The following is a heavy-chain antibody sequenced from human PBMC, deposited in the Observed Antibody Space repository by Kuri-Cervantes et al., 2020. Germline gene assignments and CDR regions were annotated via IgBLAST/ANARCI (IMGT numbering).Heavy chain of an antibody. Sequence: SETLSLTCTVSGGSISSYYWSWIRQPPGKGLEWIGYIYYSGSTNYNPSLKSRVTISVDTSKNQFSLKLSSVTAADTAVYYCARAQVTTRRKSGSYPYYFDYWGQGTLVTVSS. J-gene: IGHJ4*02. CDR3: ARAQVTTRRKSGSYPYYFDY. CDR1: GGSISSYY. D-gene: IGHD1-26*01. CDR2: IYYSGST. V-gene: IGHV4-59*01.